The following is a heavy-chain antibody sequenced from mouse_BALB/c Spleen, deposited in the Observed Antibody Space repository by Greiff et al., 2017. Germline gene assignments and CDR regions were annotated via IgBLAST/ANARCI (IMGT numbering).Heavy chain of an antibody. J-gene: IGHJ3*01. V-gene: IGHV1-9*01. CDR3: ASYGNLSY. Sequence: VKLMESGAELMKPGASVKISCKATGYTFSSYWIEWVKQRPGHGLEWIGEILPGSGSTNYNEKFKGKATFTADTSSNTAYMQLSSLTSEDSAVYYCASYGNLSYWGQGTLVTVSA. D-gene: IGHD2-1*01. CDR2: ILPGSGST. CDR1: GYTFSSYW.